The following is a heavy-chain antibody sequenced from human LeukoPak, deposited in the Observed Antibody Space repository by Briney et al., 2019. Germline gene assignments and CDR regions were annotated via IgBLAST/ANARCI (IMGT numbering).Heavy chain of an antibody. CDR3: ATGVRRYYDFWSGYYAAGNYYYGMDV. Sequence: GASVKVSCTASGYTFTSYDINWVRQATGQGLEWMGWMNPNSGNTGYAQKFQGRVTMTRNTSISTAYMELSSLRSEDTAVYYCATGVRRYYDFWSGYYAAGNYYYGMDVWGQGTTVTVSS. CDR1: GYTFTSYD. CDR2: MNPNSGNT. D-gene: IGHD3-3*01. V-gene: IGHV1-8*01. J-gene: IGHJ6*02.